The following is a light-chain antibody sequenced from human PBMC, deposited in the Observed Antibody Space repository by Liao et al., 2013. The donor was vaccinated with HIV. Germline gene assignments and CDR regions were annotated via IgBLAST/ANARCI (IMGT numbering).Light chain of an antibody. J-gene: IGLJ3*02. CDR3: QVWDSSSDHWV. Sequence: YELTQPPSLSVAPGNTARITCGGDDIGSKSVHWFQQKPGQAPLLVIYYDSDRPSGIPARFSGSNSGSTATLTIFRAETGDEADYYCQVWDSSSDHWVFGGGTRVTVL. V-gene: IGLV3-21*01. CDR1: DIGSKS. CDR2: YDS.